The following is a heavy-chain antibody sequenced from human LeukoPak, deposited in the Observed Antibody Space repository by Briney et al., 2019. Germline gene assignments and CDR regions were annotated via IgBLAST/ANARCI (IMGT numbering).Heavy chain of an antibody. CDR1: GFTFDDYA. Sequence: GGSLRLSCAASGFTFDDYAMHWVRQAPGKGLEWVSRISWNSGSIGYADSVKGRFTISRDNAKNSLYLQMNSLRAEDTALYYCAKDIQAGIAAAGTFDYWGQGTLVTVSS. J-gene: IGHJ4*02. V-gene: IGHV3-9*01. CDR2: ISWNSGSI. D-gene: IGHD6-13*01. CDR3: AKDIQAGIAAAGTFDY.